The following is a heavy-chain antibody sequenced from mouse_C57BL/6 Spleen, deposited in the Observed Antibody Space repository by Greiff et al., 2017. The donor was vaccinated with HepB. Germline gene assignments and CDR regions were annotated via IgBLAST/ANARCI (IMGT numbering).Heavy chain of an antibody. CDR1: GYTFTSYW. J-gene: IGHJ1*03. CDR3: ARWSYSNYVGYWYFDV. CDR2: IDPNSGGT. D-gene: IGHD2-5*01. V-gene: IGHV1-72*01. Sequence: VQLQHSGAELVKPGASVKLSCKASGYTFTSYWMHWVKQRPGRGLEWIGRIDPNSGGTKYNEKFKSKATLTVDKPSSTAYMQLSSLTSEDSAVYYCARWSYSNYVGYWYFDVWGTGTTVTVSS.